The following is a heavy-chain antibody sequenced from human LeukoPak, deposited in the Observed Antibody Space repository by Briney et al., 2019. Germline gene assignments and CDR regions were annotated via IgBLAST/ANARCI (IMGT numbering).Heavy chain of an antibody. CDR2: ISDSSRTI. Sequence: GGSLRLSCAASGFSFSRYNMNWVRQAPGKGLEWVSYISDSSRTIYYADSVKGRFTISRDNAKNSLYLQMNSLRAEDTAVYYCTRAITMIVVVITTEGYYFDYWGQGTLVTVSS. CDR1: GFSFSRYN. V-gene: IGHV3-48*04. D-gene: IGHD3-22*01. CDR3: TRAITMIVVVITTEGYYFDY. J-gene: IGHJ4*02.